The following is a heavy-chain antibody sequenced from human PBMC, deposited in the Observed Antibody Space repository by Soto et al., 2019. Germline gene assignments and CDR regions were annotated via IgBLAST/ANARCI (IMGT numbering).Heavy chain of an antibody. Sequence: QVQLVQSGAEVKKPGASVKVSCKASGYTFTSYDINWVRQATGQGLEWMGWMNPNSGNTGYAQKFQGRVTMTRNTSISTAYMELSSLRSEDTAVYYCARGGIAAAGEGGRDIDPWGQGTLVTVSS. D-gene: IGHD6-13*01. CDR3: ARGGIAAAGEGGRDIDP. CDR1: GYTFTSYD. CDR2: MNPNSGNT. J-gene: IGHJ5*02. V-gene: IGHV1-8*01.